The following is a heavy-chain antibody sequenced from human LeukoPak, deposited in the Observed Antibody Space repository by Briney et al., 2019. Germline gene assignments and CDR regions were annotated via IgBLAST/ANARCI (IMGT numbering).Heavy chain of an antibody. D-gene: IGHD3-22*01. V-gene: IGHV3-7*01. CDR3: ARVGIAYYYDSSGYYTDF. Sequence: GGSLRLSCAASGFTFSIYWMSWVRQAPGMGLEWVANIKQDGSEKYYVDSVKGRFTISGDNAKNSLYLQMNSLRAEDTAVYYCARVGIAYYYDSSGYYTDFWGQGTLVTVSS. CDR2: IKQDGSEK. CDR1: GFTFSIYW. J-gene: IGHJ4*02.